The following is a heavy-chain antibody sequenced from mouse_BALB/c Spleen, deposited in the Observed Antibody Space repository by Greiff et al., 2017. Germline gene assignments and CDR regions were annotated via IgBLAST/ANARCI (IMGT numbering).Heavy chain of an antibody. Sequence: EVKLMESGPGLVKPSQSLSLTCTVTGYSITSDYAWNWIRQFPGNKLEWMGYISYSGSTSYNPSLKSRISITRDTSKNQFFLQLNSVTTEDTATYYCAREVQRYFDYWGQGTTLTVSS. CDR1: GYSITSDYA. J-gene: IGHJ2*01. D-gene: IGHD2-14*01. V-gene: IGHV3-2*02. CDR3: AREVQRYFDY. CDR2: ISYSGST.